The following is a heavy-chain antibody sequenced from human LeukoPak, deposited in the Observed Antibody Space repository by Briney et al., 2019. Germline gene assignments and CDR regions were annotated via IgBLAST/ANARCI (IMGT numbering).Heavy chain of an antibody. V-gene: IGHV3-23*01. CDR2: ISSTGTYT. CDR1: GFKFSSYA. Sequence: GGSLRLSCAASGFKFSSYAMTWVRQAPGKGLEWVSGISSTGTYTHYADSVQGRFIISRDNSKNTLYVQMNSLRADDTAVYYCAKQDSPDSSGSLLDFWGQGTLVTVSS. J-gene: IGHJ4*02. CDR3: AKQDSPDSSGSLLDF. D-gene: IGHD3-22*01.